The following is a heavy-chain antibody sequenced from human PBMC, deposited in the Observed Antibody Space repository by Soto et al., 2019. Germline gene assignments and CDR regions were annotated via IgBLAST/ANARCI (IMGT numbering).Heavy chain of an antibody. V-gene: IGHV3-21*01. CDR1: GFTFSSYS. J-gene: IGHJ6*02. D-gene: IGHD5-12*01. CDR2: ISSSSSYI. Sequence: GGSLRLSCAASGFTFSSYSMNWVRQAPGKGLEWVSSISSSSSYIYYADSVKGRFTISRDNAKNSLYLQMNSLRAEDTAVYYCARALRYSGYGDYYDEGMDVWGQGTTVTVSS. CDR3: ARALRYSGYGDYYDEGMDV.